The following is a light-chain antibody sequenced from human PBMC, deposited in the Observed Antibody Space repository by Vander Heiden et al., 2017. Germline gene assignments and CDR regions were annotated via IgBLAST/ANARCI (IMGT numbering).Light chain of an antibody. CDR1: QSVLYSSNNNNY. J-gene: IGKJ4*02. V-gene: IGKV4-1*01. Sequence: DIVMTQSPDSLAVSLGERATINCKSSQSVLYSSNNNNYLAWYQQKPGQPPKLLMYWASTRQSGVPDRFSGSGSGTDFTLTISSLQADDVAVYYCQQYYIAPLTFGGGTRVEIK. CDR3: QQYYIAPLT. CDR2: WAS.